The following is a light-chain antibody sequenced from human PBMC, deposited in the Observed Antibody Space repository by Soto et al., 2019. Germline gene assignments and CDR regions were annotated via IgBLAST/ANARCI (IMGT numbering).Light chain of an antibody. CDR2: GAS. Sequence: EIVMTQSPVTLSVSPGERATLSCRASQSVTSNLAWYQQKPGQAPRLLIHGASTRATGIPARFSGSGSGTEFTLTISILQSEDFAVYHCQQYNNWPPFTFGPGTKVDMK. CDR3: QQYNNWPPFT. J-gene: IGKJ3*01. CDR1: QSVTSN. V-gene: IGKV3-15*01.